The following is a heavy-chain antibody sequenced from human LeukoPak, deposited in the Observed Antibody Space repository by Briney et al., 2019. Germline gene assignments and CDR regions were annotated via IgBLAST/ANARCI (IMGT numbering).Heavy chain of an antibody. D-gene: IGHD2-2*01. CDR2: IYSGGSGST. CDR3: AHRKATSWAHDY. CDR1: GFTVSSSY. J-gene: IGHJ4*02. V-gene: IGHV3-53*01. Sequence: PGGSLRLSCAASGFTVSSSYMSWVRQAPGKGLEWVSVIYSGGSGSTYYADSVKGRFTISRDNSENTLNLQMNSLRAEDTAVYYCAHRKATSWAHDYWGQGTLVTVSS.